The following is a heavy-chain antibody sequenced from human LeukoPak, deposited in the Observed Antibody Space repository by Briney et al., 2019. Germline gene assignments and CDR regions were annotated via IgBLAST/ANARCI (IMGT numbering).Heavy chain of an antibody. CDR2: ISYDGNNK. Sequence: PGRSLRLSCAASGFTFSSYALYWVRQAPGKGLEWVALISYDGNNKHYADSVKGRFTISRDNSKNTLYLQMNSLKFEDTAVYYCARGGPLSYSGSLYGAFDIWGQGTMVTVSS. CDR3: ARGGPLSYSGSLYGAFDI. V-gene: IGHV3-30-3*01. J-gene: IGHJ3*02. D-gene: IGHD1-26*01. CDR1: GFTFSSYA.